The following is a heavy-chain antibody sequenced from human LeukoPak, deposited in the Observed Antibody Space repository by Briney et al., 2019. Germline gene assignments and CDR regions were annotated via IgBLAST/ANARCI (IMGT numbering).Heavy chain of an antibody. V-gene: IGHV4-4*02. CDR1: GGSISSSNW. CDR3: AAYYYDSSGYYPVFDY. D-gene: IGHD3-22*01. Sequence: SETLSLTCAVSGGSISSSNWWSWVRQPPGEGLEWIGEIYHSGSTNYNPTLKSRVTISVDKSKNQFSLKLSSVTAADTAVYYCAAYYYDSSGYYPVFDYWGQGTLVTVSS. CDR2: IYHSGST. J-gene: IGHJ4*02.